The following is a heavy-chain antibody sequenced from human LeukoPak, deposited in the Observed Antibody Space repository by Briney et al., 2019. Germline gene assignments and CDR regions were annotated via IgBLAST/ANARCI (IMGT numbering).Heavy chain of an antibody. CDR3: ARVLPYSSGWYLNGMDV. J-gene: IGHJ6*02. Sequence: ASVTVSCKASGYTFTSYGISWVRQAPGHGLEWMGWISAYNGNTNYAQKLQGRVTMTTDTSTSTAYMELRSLRSDDTAVYYCARVLPYSSGWYLNGMDVWGQGTTVTVSS. V-gene: IGHV1-18*01. D-gene: IGHD6-19*01. CDR2: ISAYNGNT. CDR1: GYTFTSYG.